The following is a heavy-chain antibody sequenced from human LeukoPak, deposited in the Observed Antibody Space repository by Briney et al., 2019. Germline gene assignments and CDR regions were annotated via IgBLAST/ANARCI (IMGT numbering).Heavy chain of an antibody. Sequence: PSETLSLTCTVSGGSISSYYWSWIRQPPGKGLEWIGYIYYSGSTNYNPSLKSRVTISVDTSKNQFSLKLSSVTAADTAVYYCARPNSSGWYYFDYWGQGTLVTVSP. D-gene: IGHD6-19*01. J-gene: IGHJ4*02. CDR3: ARPNSSGWYYFDY. V-gene: IGHV4-59*08. CDR2: IYYSGST. CDR1: GGSISSYY.